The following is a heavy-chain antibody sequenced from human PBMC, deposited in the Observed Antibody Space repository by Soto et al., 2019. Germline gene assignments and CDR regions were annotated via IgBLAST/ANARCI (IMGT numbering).Heavy chain of an antibody. J-gene: IGHJ6*02. V-gene: IGHV3-23*01. CDR2: ISGSGGST. CDR1: GFTFRNYA. Sequence: EVQLLESGGGWVQPGGFLRLSCAASGFTFRNYAMSWVRQAPGKGLEWVSTISGSGGSTYYADSVKDRFTISRDNSQNTLYLQMNSLRAEDTAVYYCAKTTVIVGYYYGMDVWGQGTTVTVSS. D-gene: IGHD4-17*01. CDR3: AKTTVIVGYYYGMDV.